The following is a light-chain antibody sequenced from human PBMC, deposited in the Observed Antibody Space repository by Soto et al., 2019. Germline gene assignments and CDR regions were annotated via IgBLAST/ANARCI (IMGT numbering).Light chain of an antibody. J-gene: IGLJ2*01. CDR1: SSDVGGYNY. CDR3: SSYTSSSTLV. CDR2: DVS. Sequence: QSALTQPASVSGSPGQSITISCTGTSSDVGGYNYVSWYQQHPGKVPKLVIYDVSDRPSGVSNRFSGSKSGNTASLTISGLQAEDEAYYYCSSYTSSSTLVFGGGTKVTVL. V-gene: IGLV2-14*01.